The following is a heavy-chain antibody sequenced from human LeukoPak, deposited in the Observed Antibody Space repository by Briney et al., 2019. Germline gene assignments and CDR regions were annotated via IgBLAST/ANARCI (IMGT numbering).Heavy chain of an antibody. CDR1: GGTFSSYA. D-gene: IGHD5-12*01. Sequence: GASVKVSCKASGGTFSSYAISWVRQAPGQGLEWMGGIIPIFGTANYAQKFQGRVTITADESTSTAYMELSSLRSDDTAVYYCARVGYDYLTNFDYWGQGTLVTVSS. CDR3: ARVGYDYLTNFDY. CDR2: IIPIFGTA. V-gene: IGHV1-69*13. J-gene: IGHJ4*02.